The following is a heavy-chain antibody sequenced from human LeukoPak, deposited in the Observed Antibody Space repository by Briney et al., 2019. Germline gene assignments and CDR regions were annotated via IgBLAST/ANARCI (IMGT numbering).Heavy chain of an antibody. Sequence: GASVKVSCKASGYTFTSYGISWVRQAPGQGLEWMGWIGAYNGNTNYAQKLQGRVTMTTDTSTSTAYMELRSLRSDDTAVYYCARDWGDVGSGGSGNFDYWGQGTLVTVSS. J-gene: IGHJ4*02. CDR1: GYTFTSYG. CDR3: ARDWGDVGSGGSGNFDY. D-gene: IGHD3-16*01. V-gene: IGHV1-18*01. CDR2: IGAYNGNT.